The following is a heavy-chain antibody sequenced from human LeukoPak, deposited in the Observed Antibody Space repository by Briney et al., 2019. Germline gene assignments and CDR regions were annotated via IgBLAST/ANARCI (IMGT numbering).Heavy chain of an antibody. CDR2: ISSNGGST. Sequence: RGSPRLSCSASGFTSTSSTTHWVRQAPGEGLENVSDISSNGGSTYYAGSVKGRFTISRDNSKNTLYLQMSSLRAEDTAVDCCVREIAAEFDYWGQGALVTVSS. V-gene: IGHV3-64D*06. D-gene: IGHD6-13*01. CDR1: GFTSTSST. J-gene: IGHJ4*02. CDR3: VREIAAEFDY.